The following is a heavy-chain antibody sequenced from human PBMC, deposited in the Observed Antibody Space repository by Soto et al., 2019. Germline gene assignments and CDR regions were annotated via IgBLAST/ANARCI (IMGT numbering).Heavy chain of an antibody. CDR2: IKQDGSEK. J-gene: IGHJ3*02. CDR3: ARDRGSRGEDAFDI. D-gene: IGHD2-21*01. Sequence: GGSLRLSCAASGFTFSSYWMSWVRQAPGKGLEWVANIKQDGSEKYYVDSVKGRFTISRDNAKNSLYLQMNSLRAEDTAVYYCARDRGSRGEDAFDIRGQGTMVTVSS. CDR1: GFTFSSYW. V-gene: IGHV3-7*03.